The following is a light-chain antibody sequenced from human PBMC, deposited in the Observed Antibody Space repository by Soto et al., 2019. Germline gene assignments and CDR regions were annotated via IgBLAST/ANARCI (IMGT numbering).Light chain of an antibody. CDR1: SSDVGAYNY. CDR2: EVT. V-gene: IGLV2-8*01. Sequence: QSALTQPPSVSGSPGQSVTISCTGTSSDVGAYNYVSWYQQHAGKAPKLVIYEVTKRPSGVPDRFSGSKSANTASLTVSGLQAEDEADYYCSSFASSNTWVFGGGTKLTVL. J-gene: IGLJ3*02. CDR3: SSFASSNTWV.